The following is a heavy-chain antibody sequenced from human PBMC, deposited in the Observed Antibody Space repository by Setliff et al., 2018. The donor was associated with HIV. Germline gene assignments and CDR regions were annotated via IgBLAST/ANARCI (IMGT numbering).Heavy chain of an antibody. CDR3: VRLDWFSKNFDF. V-gene: IGHV4-61*08. CDR2: INHSGST. J-gene: IGHJ4*02. Sequence: SETLSLTCTVSVGSISSGGYYWSWIRQPPGKGLEWIGEINHSGSTNYNPSLKRRVTISVDTSKNQFFLKLSSVTAAATAVYYCVRLDWFSKNFDFWGQGTLVTVSS. D-gene: IGHD3-3*01. CDR1: VGSISSGGYY.